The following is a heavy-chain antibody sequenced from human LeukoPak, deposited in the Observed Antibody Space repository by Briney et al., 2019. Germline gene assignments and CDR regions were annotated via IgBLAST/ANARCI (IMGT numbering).Heavy chain of an antibody. J-gene: IGHJ4*02. CDR1: GGSVRSGNYY. V-gene: IGHV4-39*07. CDR2: ISYSGNT. CDR3: ARDRGTWNDDGFDY. D-gene: IGHD1-1*01. Sequence: PSETLSLTCTVSGGSVRSGNYYWGWIRQPPGKGLEWIGTISYSGNTYYNPSLKSRVTMSVDTSKNQFSLKLSSVTAADTAVYYCARDRGTWNDDGFDYWGQGTLVTVSS.